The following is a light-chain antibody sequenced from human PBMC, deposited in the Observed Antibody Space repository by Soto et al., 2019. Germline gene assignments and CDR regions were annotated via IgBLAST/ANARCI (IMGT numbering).Light chain of an antibody. V-gene: IGLV2-23*02. CDR1: SSDVGSYNL. CDR3: CSYAGSXTHVL. Sequence: QSALTQPASVSGSPGQSITISCIGTSSDVGSYNLVSWYQQHXGKAPKVLIYEVSERPSGVSNRFSGSKSGNTASLTISGXXAEDEAEYYCCSYAGSXTHVLFGGXTKVTVL. CDR2: EVS. J-gene: IGLJ2*01.